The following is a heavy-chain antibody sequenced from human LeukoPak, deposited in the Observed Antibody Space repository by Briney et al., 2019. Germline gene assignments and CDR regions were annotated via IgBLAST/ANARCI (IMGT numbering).Heavy chain of an antibody. D-gene: IGHD6-6*01. CDR2: INHSGST. CDR1: GGSFSGYY. Sequence: SETLSLTCAVYGGSFSGYYWSWIRQPPGKGLEWIGEINHSGSTNYNASLKSRVTISVDTSKNQFSLKLSSVTAADTAVYYCARGEVKLVHPTSFDYWGQGTLVTVSS. CDR3: ARGEVKLVHPTSFDY. J-gene: IGHJ4*02. V-gene: IGHV4-34*01.